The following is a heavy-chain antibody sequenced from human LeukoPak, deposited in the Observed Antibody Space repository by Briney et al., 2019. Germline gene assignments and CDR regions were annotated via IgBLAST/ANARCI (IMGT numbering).Heavy chain of an antibody. J-gene: IGHJ4*02. Sequence: GRSLRLSCAPSGFTFSRHGMHWVRQAPGKGLEWVAIISNDGSRKYYAHSVEGRFTISRDNSKNTLYLQMDNLRAEDTAVYYCARDRAWNYFDYWGQGTLVTVSS. D-gene: IGHD3-3*01. V-gene: IGHV3-30*03. CDR2: ISNDGSRK. CDR3: ARDRAWNYFDY. CDR1: GFTFSRHG.